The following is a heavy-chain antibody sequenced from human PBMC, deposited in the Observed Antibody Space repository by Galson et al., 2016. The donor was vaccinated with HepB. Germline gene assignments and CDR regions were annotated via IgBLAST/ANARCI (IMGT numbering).Heavy chain of an antibody. Sequence: LTCSVSGGSIYPYYWNWIRQPSGQGLEWIAYIDHSGGIVYNPSLRSRVTLSVDTSRNQFSLTLSSVTAADTAAYYCARDRLAAAASWVAFDLWGQGTMVTVSS. V-gene: IGHV4-59*01. D-gene: IGHD6-13*01. CDR2: IDHSGGI. J-gene: IGHJ3*01. CDR1: GGSIYPYY. CDR3: ARDRLAAAASWVAFDL.